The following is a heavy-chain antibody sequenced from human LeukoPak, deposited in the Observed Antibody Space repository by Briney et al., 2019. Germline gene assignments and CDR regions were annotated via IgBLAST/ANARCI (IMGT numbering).Heavy chain of an antibody. J-gene: IGHJ4*02. V-gene: IGHV4-4*09. CDR2: IYTSGST. Sequence: PSGTLSLTCTVSGGSISNYYWSWIRQPPGKGLEWIGYIYTSGSTNYNPSLKSRVTISVDTSKNQFSLKLTSVTAADTAVYYCARGGGYGSSPLKWGQGILVTVSS. CDR3: ARGGGYGSSPLK. CDR1: GGSISNYY. D-gene: IGHD6-6*01.